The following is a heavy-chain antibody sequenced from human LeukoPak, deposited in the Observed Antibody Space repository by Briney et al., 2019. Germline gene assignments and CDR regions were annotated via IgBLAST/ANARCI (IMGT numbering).Heavy chain of an antibody. CDR2: TYYRSKWYN. CDR1: GDSVSSSSTA. Sequence: SQTLSLTCAISGDSVSSSSTAWSWIRQSPSRGLEWLGRTYYRSKWYNDYAASEKSRITINPDTSKSQFSLQLNSMTPEDTAVYYCAREGSEGYLFDYWGQGTLVTVSS. CDR3: AREGSEGYLFDY. V-gene: IGHV6-1*01. J-gene: IGHJ4*02. D-gene: IGHD5-18*01.